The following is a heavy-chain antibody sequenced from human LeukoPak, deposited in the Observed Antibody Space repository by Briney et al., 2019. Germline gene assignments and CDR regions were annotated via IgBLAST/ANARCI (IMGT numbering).Heavy chain of an antibody. J-gene: IGHJ4*02. CDR2: ISYDGSNK. CDR1: GFTFSSYG. D-gene: IGHD2-15*01. Sequence: GGSLRLSCAASGFTFSSYGMHWVRQAPGKGLEWVAVISYDGSNKYYADSVKGRFTISRGNSKNTLYLQMNSLRAEDTAVYYCAKDQIHCSGGSCYSSFDYWGQGTLVTVSS. CDR3: AKDQIHCSGGSCYSSFDY. V-gene: IGHV3-30*18.